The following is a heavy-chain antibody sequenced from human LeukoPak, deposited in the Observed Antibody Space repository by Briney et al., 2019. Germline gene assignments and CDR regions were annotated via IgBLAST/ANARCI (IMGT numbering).Heavy chain of an antibody. V-gene: IGHV4-34*01. D-gene: IGHD4-11*01. CDR1: GGSFSGYY. CDR2: INHSGST. J-gene: IGHJ6*03. CDR3: ARDVLYSRAIGTYYMDV. Sequence: SETLSLTCAVYGGSFSGYYWSWIRQPPGKGLEWIGEINHSGSTNYNPSLKSRVTISVDTSKNQFSLRLTSVTAADTAVYYCARDVLYSRAIGTYYMDVWGKGTTVTVSS.